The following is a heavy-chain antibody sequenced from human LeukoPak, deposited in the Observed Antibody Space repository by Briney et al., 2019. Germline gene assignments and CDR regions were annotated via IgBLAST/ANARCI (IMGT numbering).Heavy chain of an antibody. CDR1: GFTFSSYG. CDR2: IYGSGGST. J-gene: IGHJ4*02. D-gene: IGHD5-24*01. V-gene: IGHV3-23*01. CDR3: AKGITLGHY. Sequence: QAGGSLRLSCAASGFTFSSYGMSWVRQAPGKGLEWVSAIYGSGGSTYYADSVKGRFTISRDNSKNTLYLQMNSLRAEDTAVYYCAKGITLGHYWGQGTLVTVSS.